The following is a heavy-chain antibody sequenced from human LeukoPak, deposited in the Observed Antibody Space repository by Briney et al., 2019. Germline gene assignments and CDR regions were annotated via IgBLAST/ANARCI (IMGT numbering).Heavy chain of an antibody. Sequence: PGGSLRLSCAVSGFTFSNYWMSWARQSPGKGLEWVSYISSSSSTIYYADSVKGRFTISRDNAENSLHLQMNSLRAEDTAVYYCVREGGSGWYSGWFDPWGQGTLVTVSS. V-gene: IGHV3-48*04. J-gene: IGHJ5*02. CDR1: GFTFSNYW. CDR2: ISSSSSTI. D-gene: IGHD6-19*01. CDR3: VREGGSGWYSGWFDP.